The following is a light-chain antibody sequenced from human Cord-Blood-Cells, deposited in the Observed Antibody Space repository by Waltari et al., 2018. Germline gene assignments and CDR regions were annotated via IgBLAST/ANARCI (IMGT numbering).Light chain of an antibody. V-gene: IGKV1-39*01. CDR2: AAS. J-gene: IGKJ2*02. Sequence: DIQMTQSPSSLSASVRDRVTLTCRASQSISSYLNWYQQKPGKAPKLLIYAASSLQSGVPSRFSGSGSGTDFTLTISSLQPEDFATYYCQQSYSTPRTFGQGTKLEIK. CDR1: QSISSY. CDR3: QQSYSTPRT.